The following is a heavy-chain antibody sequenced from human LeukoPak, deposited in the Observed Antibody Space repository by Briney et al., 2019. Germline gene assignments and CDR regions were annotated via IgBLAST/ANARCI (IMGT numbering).Heavy chain of an antibody. Sequence: ASVKVSCKASGYTFTSYAIHWVRQAPGQGLEWMGWINPATGDTKYPQKFQGRVTITRDTSASTAYMELSSLKSEDTAVYYCARDRSPGGIAVAGTLDYWGQGTLVTVSS. CDR3: ARDRSPGGIAVAGTLDY. V-gene: IGHV1-3*01. CDR1: GYTFTSYA. CDR2: INPATGDT. D-gene: IGHD6-19*01. J-gene: IGHJ4*02.